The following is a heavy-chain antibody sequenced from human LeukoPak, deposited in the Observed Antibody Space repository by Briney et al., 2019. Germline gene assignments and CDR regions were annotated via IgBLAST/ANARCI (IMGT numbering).Heavy chain of an antibody. Sequence: SETLSLXCSVCGVSISGYYWSWIPQPAGEGLEWVGRIYSNRDTMYNPSLKSRVTMSVDTSKNQVSLKLRPVTAADTAVFFCARAAGAAGGQYFDYWGQGTLVTVSS. D-gene: IGHD6-25*01. CDR1: GVSISGYY. J-gene: IGHJ4*02. CDR2: IYSNRDT. CDR3: ARAAGAAGGQYFDY. V-gene: IGHV4-4*07.